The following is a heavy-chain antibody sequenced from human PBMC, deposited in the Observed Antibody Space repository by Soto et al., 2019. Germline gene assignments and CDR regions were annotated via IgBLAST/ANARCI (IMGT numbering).Heavy chain of an antibody. CDR3: ATGRSGSGSYYARQAS. Sequence: EVQLFESGGDLVQPGGSLGLSCAASGFTFSSYAMSWVRQAPGKGLEWVSAITGPGGNTYYADSLKGRFTISRDNSKNTLYLQMNIMRAEYTAVYYCATGRSGSGSYYARQASWGQGNLVTVSA. J-gene: IGHJ5*02. CDR2: ITGPGGNT. CDR1: GFTFSSYA. V-gene: IGHV3-23*01. D-gene: IGHD3-10*01.